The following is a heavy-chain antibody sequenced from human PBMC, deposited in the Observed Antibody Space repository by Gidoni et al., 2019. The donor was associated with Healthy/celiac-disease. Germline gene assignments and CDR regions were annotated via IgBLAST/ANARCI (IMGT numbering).Heavy chain of an antibody. Sequence: QVQLQESGPGLVKPSGTLSLTCAVYGGSISSSNWWRWVRQPPGKGLEWIGEIYHSGRTNYHPSCKSRVTISVDKSKNQFALKLSSVTAADTAVYYCARALGSDWYRGFEYWDQGTLVTVSS. CDR2: IYHSGRT. CDR3: ARALGSDWYRGFEY. V-gene: IGHV4-4*02. J-gene: IGHJ4*02. D-gene: IGHD6-19*01. CDR1: GGSISSSNW.